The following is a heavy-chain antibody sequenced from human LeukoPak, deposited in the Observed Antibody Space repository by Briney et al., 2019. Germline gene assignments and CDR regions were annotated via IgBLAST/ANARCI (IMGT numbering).Heavy chain of an antibody. Sequence: SETLSLTCTVSGGSISSYWWSWIRKPPGKGLEWIGNIYYTGDTNYNPSLQSRVTLSIDSSKSQFSLKLASVTAADTALYYCARGFQWHPRPNALDIVGQGTTVTVSS. CDR1: GGSISSYW. CDR2: IYYTGDT. V-gene: IGHV4-59*01. CDR3: ARGFQWHPRPNALDI. J-gene: IGHJ3*02. D-gene: IGHD2-8*01.